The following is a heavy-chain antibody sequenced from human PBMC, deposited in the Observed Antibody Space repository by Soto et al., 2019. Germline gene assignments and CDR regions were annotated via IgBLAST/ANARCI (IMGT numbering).Heavy chain of an antibody. CDR1: GFTFSDYY. D-gene: IGHD3-22*01. CDR3: ARDRGYYDSSGYYSRLYGMDV. CDR2: IYSGGST. Sequence: GGSLRLSCAASGFTFSDYYINWVRQAPGKGLEWVSVIYSGGSTYYADSVKGRFTISRDNSKNTLYLQMNSLRAEDTAVYYCARDRGYYDSSGYYSRLYGMDVWGQGTTVTVSS. J-gene: IGHJ6*02. V-gene: IGHV3-53*01.